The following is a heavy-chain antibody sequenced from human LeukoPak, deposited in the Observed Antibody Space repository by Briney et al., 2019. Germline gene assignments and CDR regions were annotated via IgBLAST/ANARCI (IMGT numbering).Heavy chain of an antibody. V-gene: IGHV4-34*01. CDR3: ARGHIVVVPAQYYYYMDV. CDR1: GGSFSGYY. CDR2: INHSGST. J-gene: IGHJ6*03. D-gene: IGHD2-2*01. Sequence: SETLSLTCAVYGGSFSGYYWSWIRQPPGKGLEWIGEINHSGSTNYNPSLKSRVTISVDTSKNQFSLKLSSVTAADTAVYYCARGHIVVVPAQYYYYMDVWGKGTRSPSP.